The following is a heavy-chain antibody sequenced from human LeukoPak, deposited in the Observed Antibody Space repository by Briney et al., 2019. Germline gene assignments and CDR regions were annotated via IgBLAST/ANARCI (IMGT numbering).Heavy chain of an antibody. J-gene: IGHJ4*02. CDR3: AIGRIAARGRGGFDY. Sequence: GASVKVSCKASGGTFSIYAISWVRQAPGQGLEWMGGIIPIFGTANYAQKFQGRVTITADESTSTAYMELSSLRSEDTAVYYCAIGRIAARGRGGFDYWGQGTLGTVSS. D-gene: IGHD6-6*01. CDR1: GGTFSIYA. CDR2: IIPIFGTA. V-gene: IGHV1-69*13.